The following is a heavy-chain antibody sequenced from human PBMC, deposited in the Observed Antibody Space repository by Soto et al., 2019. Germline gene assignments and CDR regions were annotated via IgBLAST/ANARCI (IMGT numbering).Heavy chain of an antibody. CDR2: ISAYNGNT. D-gene: IGHD6-13*01. CDR3: ARSRWVTAAGTVDY. J-gene: IGHJ4*02. CDR1: GYTFTSYG. Sequence: VNVSCKSSGYTFTSYGISWVRQAPGQGLEWMGWISAYNGNTNYAQKLQGRVTMTTDTSTSTAYMELRSLRSDDTAVYYCARSRWVTAAGTVDYWGQGTLVTVSS. V-gene: IGHV1-18*01.